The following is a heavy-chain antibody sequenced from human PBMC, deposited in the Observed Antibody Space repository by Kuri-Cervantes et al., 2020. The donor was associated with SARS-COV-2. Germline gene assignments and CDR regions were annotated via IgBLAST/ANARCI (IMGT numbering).Heavy chain of an antibody. Sequence: GSLRLSCTVSGGSISSSSYYWGWIRQPPGKGLEWIGSIYYSGSTYYNPSLKSRVTISVDTSKNQFSLKLSSVTAADTAVYYCADGSSQSGAVAFDIWGQGTMVTVSS. CDR3: ADGSSQSGAVAFDI. CDR2: IYYSGST. J-gene: IGHJ3*02. CDR1: GGSISSSSYY. D-gene: IGHD6-6*01. V-gene: IGHV4-39*01.